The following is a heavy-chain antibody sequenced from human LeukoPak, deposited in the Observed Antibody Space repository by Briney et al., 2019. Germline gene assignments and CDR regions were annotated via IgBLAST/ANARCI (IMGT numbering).Heavy chain of an antibody. CDR1: GYTFTSYY. J-gene: IGHJ4*02. CDR3: VRDHYVSGNYVLDDY. D-gene: IGHD3-16*01. Sequence: ASVKVSCKASGYTFTSYYMHWVRQAPGQGLEWMGWINPNSGGTDYAQKFQGRVTMTRGTSISAAYMVLSRLRSDDTAVYYCVRDHYVSGNYVLDDYWGQGTLVTVSS. CDR2: INPNSGGT. V-gene: IGHV1-2*02.